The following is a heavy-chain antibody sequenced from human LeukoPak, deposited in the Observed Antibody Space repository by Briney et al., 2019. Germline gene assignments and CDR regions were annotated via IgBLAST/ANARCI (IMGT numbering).Heavy chain of an antibody. D-gene: IGHD2-2*01. Sequence: SETLSLTCAVYGGSFSGYYWSWIRQPPGKGLEWIGEINHSGSTNYNPSLKSRVTISVDTSKNQFSQKLSSVTAADTAVYYCARNLVPAFDPWGQGTLVNVSS. J-gene: IGHJ5*02. CDR1: GGSFSGYY. CDR3: ARNLVPAFDP. CDR2: INHSGST. V-gene: IGHV4-34*01.